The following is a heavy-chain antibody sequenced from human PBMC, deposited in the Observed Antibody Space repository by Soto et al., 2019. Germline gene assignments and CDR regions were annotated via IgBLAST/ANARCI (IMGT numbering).Heavy chain of an antibody. CDR2: INPNTGDT. CDR3: ARAETIAAVRREFDY. D-gene: IGHD6-13*01. J-gene: IGHJ4*02. Sequence: GASVKVSCKASGYTFTGYYMHWVRQAPGQGLEWMGWINPNTGDTNYAQKIQGRVTMTRDTSISTTYMELSSLRSDDTAVYYCARAETIAAVRREFDYWGQGTLVTVSS. CDR1: GYTFTGYY. V-gene: IGHV1-2*02.